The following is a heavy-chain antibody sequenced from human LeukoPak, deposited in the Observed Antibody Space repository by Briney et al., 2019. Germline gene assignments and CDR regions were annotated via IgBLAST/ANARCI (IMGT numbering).Heavy chain of an antibody. V-gene: IGHV4-59*01. CDR3: ARALYYDSSGYYWALDY. Sequence: PSETLSLTCTVSGGSISSYYWSWIRQPPGKGLEWIGYIYYSGSTNYNPSLKSRVTISVDTSKNQFSLKLSSVTAADTAVYYCARALYYDSSGYYWALDYWGQGTLVTVSS. CDR2: IYYSGST. CDR1: GGSISSYY. D-gene: IGHD3-22*01. J-gene: IGHJ4*02.